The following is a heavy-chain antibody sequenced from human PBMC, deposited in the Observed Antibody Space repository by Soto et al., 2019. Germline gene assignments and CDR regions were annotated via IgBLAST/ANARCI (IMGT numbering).Heavy chain of an antibody. J-gene: IGHJ4*02. CDR2: MSGSGGGS. CDR1: GFTFSSYS. Sequence: EVQLLESGGGLVQPGGSLRLPCAASGFTFSSYSMSWVRQAPGMGLEWVSAMSGSGGGSYYADSVKGRFIISRDNAKNMVYLQMDSLRAEDTAVYYCAKNTVCNTASCYFDYWGQGTLVTVSS. D-gene: IGHD4-17*01. V-gene: IGHV3-23*01. CDR3: AKNTVCNTASCYFDY.